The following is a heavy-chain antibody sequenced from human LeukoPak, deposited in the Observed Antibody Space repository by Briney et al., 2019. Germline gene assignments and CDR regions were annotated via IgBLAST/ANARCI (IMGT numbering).Heavy chain of an antibody. J-gene: IGHJ4*02. D-gene: IGHD5-18*01. CDR1: GGTFSSYA. Sequence: ASVKVSCKASGGTFSSYAISWVRQAPGQGLEWMGIINPSGGSTSYAQKFQGRVTMTRDTSTSTVYMELSSLRSEDTAVYYCAYSGYSYGFDYWGQGTLVTVSS. CDR2: INPSGGST. V-gene: IGHV1-46*01. CDR3: AYSGYSYGFDY.